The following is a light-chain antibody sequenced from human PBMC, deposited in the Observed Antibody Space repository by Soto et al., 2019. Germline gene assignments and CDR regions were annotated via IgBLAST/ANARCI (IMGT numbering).Light chain of an antibody. J-gene: IGLJ3*02. CDR1: RSNIGSNY. V-gene: IGLV1-47*01. CDR3: AARDDSLSGPGV. CDR2: RND. Sequence: QSALTQPPSASGTPGQRVTISCSGSRSNIGSNYVYWYQQVPGTAPKLLIYRNDQRPSGVPDRFSGSKSGTSASLAISGLRSEDEADYYCAARDDSLSGPGVFGGGTKLTVL.